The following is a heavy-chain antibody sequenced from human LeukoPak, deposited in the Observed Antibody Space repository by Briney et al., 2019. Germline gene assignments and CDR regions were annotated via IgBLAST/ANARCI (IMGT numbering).Heavy chain of an antibody. D-gene: IGHD3-16*01. CDR1: GFTFSSYD. CDR2: IGTAGDT. V-gene: IGHV3-13*01. CDR3: ARGRNGYYFDY. J-gene: IGHJ4*02. Sequence: GGSLRLSCAASGFTFSSYDMHWVRQATGKGLEWVSAIGTAGDTYYPSSVKGRFTISRENAKNSLYLQMNSLRAGDTAVYYCARGRNGYYFDYWGQGTLVTVSS.